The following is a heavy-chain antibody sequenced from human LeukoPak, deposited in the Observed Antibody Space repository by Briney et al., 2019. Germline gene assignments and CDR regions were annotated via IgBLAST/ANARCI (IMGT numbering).Heavy chain of an antibody. Sequence: ASVKVSCKASGYTFTSYGISWVRQAPGQGLEWMGWSSAYNGNTNYAQKLQGRVTMTTDTSTSTAYMELRSLRSDDTAVYYCASYGSGSYFKYYFDYWGQGTLVTVSS. J-gene: IGHJ4*02. CDR1: GYTFTSYG. D-gene: IGHD3-10*01. CDR3: ASYGSGSYFKYYFDY. CDR2: SSAYNGNT. V-gene: IGHV1-18*01.